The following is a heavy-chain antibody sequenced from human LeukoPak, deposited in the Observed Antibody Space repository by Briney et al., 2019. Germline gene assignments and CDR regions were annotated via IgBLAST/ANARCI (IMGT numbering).Heavy chain of an antibody. Sequence: PGRSLRLSCAASGFTFNNFGMHWVRQAPGKGLEWVAVISSDGSSKYYADSVKGRFTISRDNSKNTLYLQLNSLRGEDTAVYYCATSGGHYGSGAHWGQGTLATVSS. D-gene: IGHD3-10*01. V-gene: IGHV3-30*03. CDR3: ATSGGHYGSGAH. CDR2: ISSDGSSK. J-gene: IGHJ4*02. CDR1: GFTFNNFG.